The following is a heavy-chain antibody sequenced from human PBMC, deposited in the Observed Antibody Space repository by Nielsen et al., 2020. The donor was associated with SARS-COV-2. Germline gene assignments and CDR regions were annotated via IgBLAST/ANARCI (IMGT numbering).Heavy chain of an antibody. D-gene: IGHD3-22*01. CDR3: AGGFYDSRGYNLVY. Sequence: SETLSLTCAVSGGSFTAYYWSWIRQPPQKGLERIGEINHSGDTNKNPSLRSRVTVSRDTSKDQFSLKLSSVTAADTGVYYCAGGFYDSRGYNLVYWGQGTLVTVSS. CDR1: GGSFTAYY. CDR2: INHSGDT. V-gene: IGHV4-34*01. J-gene: IGHJ4*02.